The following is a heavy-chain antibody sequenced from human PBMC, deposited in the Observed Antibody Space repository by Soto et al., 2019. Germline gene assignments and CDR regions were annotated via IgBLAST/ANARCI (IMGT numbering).Heavy chain of an antibody. D-gene: IGHD6-6*01. CDR2: ISGSGGST. J-gene: IGHJ6*02. V-gene: IGHV3-23*01. Sequence: EVQLLESGGGLVQPGGSLRLSCAASGFTFSSYAMSWVRQAPGKGLEWVSAISGSGGSTYYADSVKGRFTISRDNSKNTLYLQMNSLRAEDTAVYYCAKREYSSSSEFGPWGFYYYYGMDVWGQGTTVTVSS. CDR1: GFTFSSYA. CDR3: AKREYSSSSEFGPWGFYYYYGMDV.